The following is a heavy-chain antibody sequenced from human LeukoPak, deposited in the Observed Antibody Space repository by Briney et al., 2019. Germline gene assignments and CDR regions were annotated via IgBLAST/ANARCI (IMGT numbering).Heavy chain of an antibody. CDR3: ARAGIAVAGTTGDFDY. CDR2: INPSDGST. CDR1: GYTFTSYY. J-gene: IGHJ4*02. Sequence: ASVKVSCTASGYTFTSYYMHWVRQAPGQGLEWMGIINPSDGSTSYAQKFQGRVTMTRDASTSTVYMELSSLRSEDTAVYYCARAGIAVAGTTGDFDYWGQGTLVTVSS. V-gene: IGHV1-46*01. D-gene: IGHD6-19*01.